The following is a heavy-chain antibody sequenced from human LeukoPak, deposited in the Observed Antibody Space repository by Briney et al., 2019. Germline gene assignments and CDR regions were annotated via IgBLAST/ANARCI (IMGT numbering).Heavy chain of an antibody. J-gene: IGHJ6*03. Sequence: TGGSLRLSCAASGFTFSSYEMNWVRQAPGKGLEWVSYISSSGSTIYYADSVKGRFTISRDNAKNSLYLQMNNLRAEDTAQYYCAKGAEEGVVITPVYYYYMDVWGRGTTVTISS. CDR1: GFTFSSYE. CDR2: ISSSGSTI. V-gene: IGHV3-48*03. D-gene: IGHD3-3*01. CDR3: AKGAEEGVVITPVYYYYMDV.